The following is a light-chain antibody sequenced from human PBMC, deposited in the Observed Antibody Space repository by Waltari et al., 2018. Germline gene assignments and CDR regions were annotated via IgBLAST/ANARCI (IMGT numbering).Light chain of an antibody. CDR2: ATL. J-gene: IGLJ1*01. CDR3: QSYDSSLDIYV. Sequence: QSVLTQPPSVSGAPGQKISISCTGSSSNIGADFDVHWYQQLPGMAPKLLIYATLNLPSGVSDLFSGSQSGTSASLAITGLQADDEADYYCQSYDSSLDIYVFGTGTTVTVL. V-gene: IGLV1-40*01. CDR1: SSNIGADFD.